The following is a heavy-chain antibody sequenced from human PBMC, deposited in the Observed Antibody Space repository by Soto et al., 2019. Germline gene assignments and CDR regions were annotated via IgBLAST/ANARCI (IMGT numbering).Heavy chain of an antibody. CDR2: IYSGGST. CDR1: GFTVSSNY. D-gene: IGHD6-13*01. CDR3: ARFGYSSSRGAFDI. Sequence: GGSLRLSCAASGFTVSSNYMSWVRQAPGKGLEWVSVIYSGGSTYYADSVKGRFTISRDNSKNTLYLQMNSLRAEDTAVYYCARFGYSSSRGAFDIWGQGTMVTVSS. J-gene: IGHJ3*02. V-gene: IGHV3-53*01.